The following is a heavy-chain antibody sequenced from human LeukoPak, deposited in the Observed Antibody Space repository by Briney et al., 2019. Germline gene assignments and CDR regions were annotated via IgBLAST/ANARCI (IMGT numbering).Heavy chain of an antibody. Sequence: GGSLRLSCAASGFTFSGSAMHWVRQASGKGLEWVGRIRSKANSYATAYAASVKGRFTISRDDSKNTAYLQMNSLKTGDTAVYYCTRLEYSSSFWGQGTLVTVSS. CDR2: IRSKANSYAT. J-gene: IGHJ4*02. V-gene: IGHV3-73*01. CDR1: GFTFSGSA. D-gene: IGHD6-6*01. CDR3: TRLEYSSSF.